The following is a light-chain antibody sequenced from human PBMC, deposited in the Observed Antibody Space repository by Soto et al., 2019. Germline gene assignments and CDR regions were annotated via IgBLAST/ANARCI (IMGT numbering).Light chain of an antibody. J-gene: IGKJ1*01. V-gene: IGKV3-20*01. CDR3: QQYSNSPLT. Sequence: MMMTQSPDTVSLSPGERATLSCRASQTVANNFLAWYQQRPGQAPRLVIYDASSRATGIPDRFSASGSGTDFTLTISRLEPEDFAVYYCQQYSNSPLTFGQGTKVDIK. CDR2: DAS. CDR1: QTVANNF.